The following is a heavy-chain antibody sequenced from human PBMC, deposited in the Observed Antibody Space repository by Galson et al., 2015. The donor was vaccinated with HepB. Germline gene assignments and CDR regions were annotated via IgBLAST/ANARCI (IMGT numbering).Heavy chain of an antibody. CDR3: ARALRGYVKGHYYGSGSQQPEGY. J-gene: IGHJ4*02. CDR2: ISAYNGNT. V-gene: IGHV1-18*01. D-gene: IGHD3-10*01. CDR1: GYTFTSYG. Sequence: SVKVSCKASGYTFTSYGISWVRQAPGQGLEWMGWISAYNGNTNYAQKLQGRVTMTTDTSTSTAYMELRSLRSDDTAVYYCARALRGYVKGHYYGSGSQQPEGYWGQGTLVTVSS.